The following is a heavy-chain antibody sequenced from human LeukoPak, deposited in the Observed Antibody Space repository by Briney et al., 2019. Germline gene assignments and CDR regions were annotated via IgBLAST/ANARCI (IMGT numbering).Heavy chain of an antibody. D-gene: IGHD3-3*01. V-gene: IGHV3-7*01. CDR1: GFTFSSYW. CDR2: IKQDGSEK. Sequence: GGSLRLSCAASGFTFSSYWMSWVRQAPGKGLEWVANIKQDGSEKYYVDSVKGRFTISRDNAKNSLYLQMNSLRAEDTAVYYCARDYDFWSDKPEYFQHWGQGTLVTVSS. J-gene: IGHJ1*01. CDR3: ARDYDFWSDKPEYFQH.